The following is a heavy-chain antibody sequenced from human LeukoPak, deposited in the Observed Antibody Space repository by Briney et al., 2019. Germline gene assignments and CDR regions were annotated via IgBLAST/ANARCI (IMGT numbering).Heavy chain of an antibody. J-gene: IGHJ6*03. Sequence: GASVKVSCKASGYTFTDYYIHWVRQAPSQGLEWMGWINPNTGGTNYPQEFQGRVTMTRDTSVRTAYMELSRLRSDDTAVYYCAREEYNWNSGLYYYYMDVWGKGTTVTVSS. CDR3: AREEYNWNSGLYYYYMDV. CDR1: GYTFTDYY. CDR2: INPNTGGT. D-gene: IGHD1-7*01. V-gene: IGHV1-2*02.